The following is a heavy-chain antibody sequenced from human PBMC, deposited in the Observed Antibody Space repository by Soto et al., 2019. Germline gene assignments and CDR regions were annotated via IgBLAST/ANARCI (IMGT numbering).Heavy chain of an antibody. V-gene: IGHV3-23*01. CDR1: GFTFSDYA. CDR2: ISYSGGTT. CDR3: AKDRWSGVHSSSGLDS. Sequence: GGSLRLSCTASGFTFSDYAMSWVRQAPGKGLEWVSAISYSGGTTYYGSSVQGRFVISRDNSKNTLSLQMNGLRAEDTALYYCAKDRWSGVHSSSGLDSWGRGTLVTVSS. D-gene: IGHD3-22*01. J-gene: IGHJ4*02.